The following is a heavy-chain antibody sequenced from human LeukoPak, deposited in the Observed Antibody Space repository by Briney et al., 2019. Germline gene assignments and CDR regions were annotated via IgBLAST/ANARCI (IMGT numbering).Heavy chain of an antibody. J-gene: IGHJ5*02. CDR2: ISGSGSSV. Sequence: GRSLRLSCAASGFTFDDYAMSWVRQAPGKGLEWVSAISGSGSSVYYADSVKGRFTISRDNSKNTLYLQMNSLRAEDTAVYFCAKRGNYYDASGYFDQAWGQGTLVTVSS. D-gene: IGHD3-22*01. V-gene: IGHV3-23*01. CDR3: AKRGNYYDASGYFDQA. CDR1: GFTFDDYA.